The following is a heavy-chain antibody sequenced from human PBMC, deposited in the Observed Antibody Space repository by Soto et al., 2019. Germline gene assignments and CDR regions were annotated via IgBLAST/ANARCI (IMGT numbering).Heavy chain of an antibody. Sequence: QVQLVQSGAEVKKPGSSVKVSCKASGGTFSSYAISWVRQAPGQGLEWMGGIIPIFGTANYAQKFQGRVTITAEESTSSAYMELSSLRSEDTAVYYCARDLPPPAYCGGDCLYYYYGMDVWGQGTTVTVSS. CDR3: ARDLPPPAYCGGDCLYYYYGMDV. D-gene: IGHD2-21*02. J-gene: IGHJ6*02. CDR2: IIPIFGTA. V-gene: IGHV1-69*01. CDR1: GGTFSSYA.